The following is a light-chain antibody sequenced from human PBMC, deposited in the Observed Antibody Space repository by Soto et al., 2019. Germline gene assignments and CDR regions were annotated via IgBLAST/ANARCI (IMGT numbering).Light chain of an antibody. Sequence: EIVMTQSPATLSVSPGERATLSCRASQNVRNNLAWYQQQPGQAPRLLLYGASTRATGIPVRFSGSGSGREFTLTISSVESEDFAIYYCQHYDSWPPLFGSGTKVDIK. V-gene: IGKV3-15*01. CDR1: QNVRNN. J-gene: IGKJ3*01. CDR2: GAS. CDR3: QHYDSWPPL.